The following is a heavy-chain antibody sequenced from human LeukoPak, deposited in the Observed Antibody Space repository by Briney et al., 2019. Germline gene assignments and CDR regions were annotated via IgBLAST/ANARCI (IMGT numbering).Heavy chain of an antibody. V-gene: IGHV3-11*01. J-gene: IGHJ4*02. CDR2: ISSSGSTI. CDR3: ARDPIYGDYVDY. CDR1: GFTFSDYY. D-gene: IGHD4-17*01. Sequence: GGSLRLSCAASGFTFSDYYMSRIRQAPGKGLEWVSYISSSGSTIYYADSVKGRFTISRDNAKNSLYLQMNSLRAEDTAVYYRARDPIYGDYVDYWGQGTLVTVSS.